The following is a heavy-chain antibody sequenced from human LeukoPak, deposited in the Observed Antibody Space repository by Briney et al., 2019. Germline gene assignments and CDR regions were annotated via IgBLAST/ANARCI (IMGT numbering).Heavy chain of an antibody. CDR1: GGFFSGYY. CDR2: INHRGST. CDR3: AGPGAARLDY. D-gene: IGHD6-6*01. Sequence: SETLSLTCALYGGFFSGYYWSWIRHPPGKGLEWIGEINHRGSTNYNPSLKSRVTISVDTSKNQFSLRLNSVTAADTAVYYCAGPGAARLDYWGQGTLVTVSS. V-gene: IGHV4-34*01. J-gene: IGHJ4*02.